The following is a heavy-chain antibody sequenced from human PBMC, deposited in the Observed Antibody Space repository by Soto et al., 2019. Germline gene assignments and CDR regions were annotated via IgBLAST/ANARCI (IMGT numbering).Heavy chain of an antibody. V-gene: IGHV2-70*04. CDR1: GFSLSTSGMR. CDR2: IDWDDDK. J-gene: IGHJ6*02. Sequence: SGPTLVNPTQTLTLTCTFSGFSLSTSGMRVSWIRQPPGKALEWLARIDWDDDKFYSTSLKTRLTISKDTSKNQVVLTMTNMDPVDIATYYCARSLRRGYYYYGMDVWGQGTTVTVSS. D-gene: IGHD3-16*01. CDR3: ARSLRRGYYYYGMDV.